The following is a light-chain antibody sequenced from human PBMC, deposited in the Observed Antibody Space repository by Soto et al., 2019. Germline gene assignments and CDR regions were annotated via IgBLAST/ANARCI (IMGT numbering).Light chain of an antibody. Sequence: QSVLTQPPSASGTPGQGVTISCSGSSSNIGSNTVNWYQKLPGTAPKLLIYSYNQRPSGVPDRFSGSKSGTSASLAVSGLQSEDEADYYCAAWDDSLNVYVFGTGTKGTVL. CDR2: SYN. CDR3: AAWDDSLNVYV. CDR1: SSNIGSNT. J-gene: IGLJ1*01. V-gene: IGLV1-44*01.